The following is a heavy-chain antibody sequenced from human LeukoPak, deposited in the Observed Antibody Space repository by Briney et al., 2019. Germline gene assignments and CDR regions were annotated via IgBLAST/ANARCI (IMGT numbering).Heavy chain of an antibody. V-gene: IGHV1-69*06. J-gene: IGHJ6*04. Sequence: SVKVSCKASGGTFSSYTISWVRQAPGQGLEWMGGIIPLFGTPDYAQKFQDRLTITADKSASTAYMELSSLRSEDTAVYYCASATLRCSGGSCYEMDVWGKGTTVTVSS. D-gene: IGHD2-15*01. CDR3: ASATLRCSGGSCYEMDV. CDR1: GGTFSSYT. CDR2: IIPLFGTP.